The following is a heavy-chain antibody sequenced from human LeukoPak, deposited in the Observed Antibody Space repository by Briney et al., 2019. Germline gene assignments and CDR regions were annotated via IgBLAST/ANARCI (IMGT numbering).Heavy chain of an antibody. D-gene: IGHD2-21*02. CDR3: AKGYIVTAADDY. J-gene: IGHJ4*02. V-gene: IGHV3-30*18. CDR1: GFTFSSYG. Sequence: VGSLRLSCAASGFTFSSYGMHCVRQAPGKGLKSVAVISYDGSYTYYAGSVKGRFTISRDNSKNTLYLQMNSLRAEDTALYYCAKGYIVTAADDYWGQGTLVTVS. CDR2: ISYDGSYT.